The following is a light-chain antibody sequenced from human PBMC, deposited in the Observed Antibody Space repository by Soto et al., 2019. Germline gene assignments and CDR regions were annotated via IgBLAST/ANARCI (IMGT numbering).Light chain of an antibody. CDR1: QSVGRN. J-gene: IGKJ2*01. Sequence: EIVMTQSPVALSVSPGESAALSCRASQSVGRNFAWYQQRPGQAPRVLIYGTSTRATGVPARFSGSGSGTDFTLTISSLQSEDFAVYYCQQYNKCPYTCGQGTRLEIK. V-gene: IGKV3-15*01. CDR3: QQYNKCPYT. CDR2: GTS.